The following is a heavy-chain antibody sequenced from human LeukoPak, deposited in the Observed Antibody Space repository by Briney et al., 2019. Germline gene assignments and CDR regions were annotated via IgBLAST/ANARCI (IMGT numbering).Heavy chain of an antibody. J-gene: IGHJ5*02. Sequence: GASVKVSCKASGYTFTGYYMHWVRQAPGQGLEWMGWINPNSGGTNYAQKFQGRVTMTRDTSISTACMELSRLRSDDTAVYYCARGSGYCSSTSCYGVNWFDPWGQGTLVTVSS. CDR1: GYTFTGYY. CDR2: INPNSGGT. D-gene: IGHD2-2*03. CDR3: ARGSGYCSSTSCYGVNWFDP. V-gene: IGHV1-2*02.